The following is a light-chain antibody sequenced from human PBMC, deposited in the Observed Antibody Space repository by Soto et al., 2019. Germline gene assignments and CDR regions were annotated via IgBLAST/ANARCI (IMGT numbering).Light chain of an antibody. Sequence: QSALTQPASVSGSPGQSIIISCTGTSSGVGGYIYVSWYQQHPGKAPKLMIYDVSNRPSGVSNRFSGSKSGNTASLTISGLQAEDESDYYCNSYTNSSAVVFGGGTKLTVL. V-gene: IGLV2-14*03. CDR3: NSYTNSSAVV. CDR1: SSGVGGYIY. CDR2: DVS. J-gene: IGLJ2*01.